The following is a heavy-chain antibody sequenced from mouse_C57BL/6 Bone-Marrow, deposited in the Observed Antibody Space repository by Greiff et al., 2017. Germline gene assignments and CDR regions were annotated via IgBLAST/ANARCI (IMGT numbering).Heavy chain of an antibody. CDR2: IRLKSDNYAT. V-gene: IGHV6-3*01. Sequence: EVKLLESGGGLVQPGGSMKLSCVASGFTFSNYWMNWVRQSPEKGLEWVAQIRLKSDNYATHYAESVKGRFTISRDDSKSSVYLQMNNLRAEDTGIYYCTFVVITGYYFDYWGQGTTLTVSS. CDR1: GFTFSNYW. D-gene: IGHD3-1*01. J-gene: IGHJ2*01. CDR3: TFVVITGYYFDY.